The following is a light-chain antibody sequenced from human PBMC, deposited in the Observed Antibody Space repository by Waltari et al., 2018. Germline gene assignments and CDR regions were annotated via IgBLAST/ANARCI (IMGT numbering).Light chain of an antibody. Sequence: QSALPQPASVSGSPGQSITIPCSGTDSDVGAYAFVSWYQQHPGKAPQLLIYEVSNRPSGISNRFSASNSGNTASLTISGLQAEDEADYYCSSYTTSSAPGVFGTGTRVTVL. V-gene: IGLV2-14*01. J-gene: IGLJ1*01. CDR3: SSYTTSSAPGV. CDR1: DSDVGAYAF. CDR2: EVS.